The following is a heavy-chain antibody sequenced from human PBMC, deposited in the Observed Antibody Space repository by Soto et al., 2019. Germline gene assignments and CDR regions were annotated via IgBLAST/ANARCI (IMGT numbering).Heavy chain of an antibody. V-gene: IGHV4-4*07. CDR1: NGSLRAYY. Sequence: SETLSLTCTVSNGSLRAYYWNWILQPAGKGLEWIGRIYSTGTTYFNPSLKSRVTMSVDTSTNQFTLRLTSVTAADTAMYYCARSSPRGEQLFFDFWGQGALVTVS. CDR2: IYSTGTT. D-gene: IGHD1-26*01. CDR3: ARSSPRGEQLFFDF. J-gene: IGHJ4*02.